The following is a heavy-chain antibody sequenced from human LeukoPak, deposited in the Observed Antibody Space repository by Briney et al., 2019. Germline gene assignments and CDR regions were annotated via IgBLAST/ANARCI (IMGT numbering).Heavy chain of an antibody. V-gene: IGHV1-2*04. CDR3: ARDWDGMDV. Sequence: ASVKVSCKASGYTFTGYYMHWVRQAPGQGLEWLGWINPNSGGTNFAQKFQGWVTMTRDTSISTAYMELSKLRSDDTAVYYRARDWDGMDVWGQGTTVTVSS. D-gene: IGHD3-16*01. J-gene: IGHJ6*02. CDR2: INPNSGGT. CDR1: GYTFTGYY.